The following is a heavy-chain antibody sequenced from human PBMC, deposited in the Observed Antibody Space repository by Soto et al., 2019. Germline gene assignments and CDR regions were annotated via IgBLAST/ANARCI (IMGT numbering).Heavy chain of an antibody. CDR2: IWYDGSNK. CDR3: ARDQGEMATVSELDY. Sequence: GGSLRLSCAASGFTFSSYGMHWVRQAPGKGLEWVAVIWYDGSNKYYADSVKGRFTISRDNSKNTLYLQMNSLRAEDTAVYYCARDQGEMATVSELDYWGQGTLVTVSS. J-gene: IGHJ4*02. D-gene: IGHD4-4*01. CDR1: GFTFSSYG. V-gene: IGHV3-33*01.